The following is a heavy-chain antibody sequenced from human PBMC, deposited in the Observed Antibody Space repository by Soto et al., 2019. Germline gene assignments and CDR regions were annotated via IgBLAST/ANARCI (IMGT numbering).Heavy chain of an antibody. CDR3: VKGIVRAAIGDAFDI. CDR2: ISWNSGNI. Sequence: EVQLVESGGGLVWPGGPLRLSCAASGFTFDDHAMHWVRQAPGKGLEWVSSISWNSGNIGYADSVKGRFTISRDNAKNSLYLQMNSLRVDDTALYYCVKGIVRAAIGDAFDIWGQGTRVTVSS. V-gene: IGHV3-9*01. J-gene: IGHJ3*02. D-gene: IGHD2-2*02. CDR1: GFTFDDHA.